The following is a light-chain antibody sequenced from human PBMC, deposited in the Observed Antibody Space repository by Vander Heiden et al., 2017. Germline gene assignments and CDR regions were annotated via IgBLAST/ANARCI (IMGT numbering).Light chain of an antibody. V-gene: IGLV3-21*02. CDR1: NIESNS. CDR2: DDS. CDR3: HVWDSLSDHVV. J-gene: IGLJ2*01. Sequence: YVLTQPPSVAVAPGATAWIFCGGVNIESNSVNWYQHRPGGAPVLVVFDDSDRPSGIPERFSGSNSLNTATLTISRVEGGDEADYYCHVWDSLSDHVVFGGGTKLTVL.